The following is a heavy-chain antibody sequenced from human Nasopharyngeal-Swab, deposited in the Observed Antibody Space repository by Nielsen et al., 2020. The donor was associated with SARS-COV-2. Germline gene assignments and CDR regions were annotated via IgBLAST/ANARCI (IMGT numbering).Heavy chain of an antibody. CDR2: IAHDASNE. D-gene: IGHD4-17*01. CDR3: ARDAPAHYGAFY. V-gene: IGHV3-30*03. Sequence: GESLKISCAASGFTFSSFGMHWVRQAPGKGLEWVAFIAHDASNEYYGDSVKGRFSISRDSSKNTLYLLMDSLRGEDTAVYYCARDAPAHYGAFYWGRGTLVTVSS. J-gene: IGHJ4*02. CDR1: GFTFSSFG.